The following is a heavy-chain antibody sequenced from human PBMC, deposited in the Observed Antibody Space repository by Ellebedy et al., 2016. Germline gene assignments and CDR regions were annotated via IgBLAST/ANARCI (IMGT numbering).Heavy chain of an antibody. CDR2: IKRDGDDE. D-gene: IGHD6-19*01. Sequence: GESLKISCAASGFTINPYSMTWVRQAPGKGLEWVATIKRDGDDEYHVDSVKGRFTVSRDNAKNSVYLQMNSLRADDTAVYYCARDRSGWSRDCWGQGTLVTVSS. V-gene: IGHV3-7*01. J-gene: IGHJ4*02. CDR3: ARDRSGWSRDC. CDR1: GFTINPYS.